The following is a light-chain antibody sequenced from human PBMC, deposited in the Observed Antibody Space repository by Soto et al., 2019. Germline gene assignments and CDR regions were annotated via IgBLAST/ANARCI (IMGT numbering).Light chain of an antibody. CDR2: GAS. V-gene: IGKV3-20*01. CDR1: QSSSSY. Sequence: EIVLTQSPGTLSLSPGERATLSCRASQSSSSYLAWYQQKPGQAPRLLIYGASSRATGSPDKFNGSASGTDFTLTISRLEPDDFAVYYYQQYDSSPWTFGQGTKVEIK. CDR3: QQYDSSPWT. J-gene: IGKJ1*01.